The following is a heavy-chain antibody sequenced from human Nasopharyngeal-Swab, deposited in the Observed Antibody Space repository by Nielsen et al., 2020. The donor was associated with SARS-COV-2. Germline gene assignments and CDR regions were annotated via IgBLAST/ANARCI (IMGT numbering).Heavy chain of an antibody. J-gene: IGHJ4*02. V-gene: IGHV4-31*03. CDR1: GGSISSGGYY. Sequence: SETLSLTFTVSGGSISSGGYYWSWIRQHPGKGLEWIGYIYYSGSTYYNPSLKSRVTISVDTSKNQFSLKLSSVTAADTAVYYCARDIGAAGTFDYWGQGTLVTVSS. CDR3: ARDIGAAGTFDY. D-gene: IGHD6-13*01. CDR2: IYYSGST.